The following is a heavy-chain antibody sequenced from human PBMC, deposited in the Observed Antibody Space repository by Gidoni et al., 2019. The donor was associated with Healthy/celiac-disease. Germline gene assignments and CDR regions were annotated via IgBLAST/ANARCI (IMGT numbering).Heavy chain of an antibody. CDR2: INPNGGVT. D-gene: IGHD3-3*01. Sequence: QVQLVQSGAEVKKPGASVTVSCKTSGYAFIDYYMHWVRQAPGQGLEWMGWINPNGGVTNYAQKFQGRVTVTRDTSISTAYMELSRLRSDDTAVYYCARGGITIFGAIDYWGQGSLVTVSS. J-gene: IGHJ4*02. V-gene: IGHV1-2*02. CDR1: GYAFIDYY. CDR3: ARGGITIFGAIDY.